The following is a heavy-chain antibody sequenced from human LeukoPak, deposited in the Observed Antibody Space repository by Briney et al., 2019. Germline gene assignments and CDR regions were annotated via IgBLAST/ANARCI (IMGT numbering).Heavy chain of an antibody. V-gene: IGHV3-23*01. J-gene: IGHJ4*02. D-gene: IGHD3-22*01. Sequence: GGSLRLSCAASGFTFSNYAMSWVRQAPGKGLEWVSTISSSGGSTYYADSVKGRFTISRDNSKDTLYLQMNSLRAEDTAVYYCAKLTMIVVARFDYWGQGTLVTVSS. CDR3: AKLTMIVVARFDY. CDR1: GFTFSNYA. CDR2: ISSSGGST.